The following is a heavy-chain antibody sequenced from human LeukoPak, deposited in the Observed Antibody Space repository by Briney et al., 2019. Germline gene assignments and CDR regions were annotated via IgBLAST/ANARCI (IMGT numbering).Heavy chain of an antibody. CDR1: GYTLTELS. J-gene: IGHJ6*02. CDR3: ATAARLVFYYYGMDV. V-gene: IGHV1-24*01. Sequence: ASVKVSCKVSGYTLTELSMHWVRQAPGKGLEWMGGFDPEDGESIYAQKFQGRVTMTEDTSTDTAYMELSSLRSEDTAVYYCATAARLVFYYYGMDVWGQGTTVTVSS. D-gene: IGHD5-12*01. CDR2: FDPEDGES.